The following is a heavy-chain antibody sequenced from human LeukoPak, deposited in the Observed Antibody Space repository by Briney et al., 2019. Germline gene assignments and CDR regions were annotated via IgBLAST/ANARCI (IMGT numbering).Heavy chain of an antibody. Sequence: ASVNASCRASGYTFTSHYMHWVRQAPGQGREWMGIINPSAGSTSYPQKFQGRVTMTRDTSTSTVYMELSSLRSEDTAVYYCAAPGASGFVGNFWSGPLDFWGQGTLVTVSS. J-gene: IGHJ4*02. CDR1: GYTFTSHY. D-gene: IGHD3-3*01. V-gene: IGHV1-46*01. CDR3: AAPGASGFVGNFWSGPLDF. CDR2: INPSAGST.